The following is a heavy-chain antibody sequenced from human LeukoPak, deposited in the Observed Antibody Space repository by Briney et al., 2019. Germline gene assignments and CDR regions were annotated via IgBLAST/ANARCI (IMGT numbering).Heavy chain of an antibody. Sequence: GGSLRLSCAASGFTFSSYGMHWVRQAPGKGLEWVAVISYDACNKYYADSVKGRFTISRDNSKNTPYLQMNSLRTEDTAVYYCAKSGGYCSTTSCPPAFDYWGQGTLVTVSS. CDR1: GFTFSSYG. V-gene: IGHV3-30*18. D-gene: IGHD2-2*01. CDR3: AKSGGYCSTTSCPPAFDY. J-gene: IGHJ4*02. CDR2: ISYDACNK.